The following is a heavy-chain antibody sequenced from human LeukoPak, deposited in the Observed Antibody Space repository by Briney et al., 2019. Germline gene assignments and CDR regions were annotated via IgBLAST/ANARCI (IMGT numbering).Heavy chain of an antibody. D-gene: IGHD1-26*01. Sequence: PGGSLRLSCAASGFTFTDYWMTWVRQVPGKGPEWVANIQRGGSESYYVDSVKGRFTISRENAKNSLYLQMDSLRVEDTAVYYCARVGTWELQRVFDYWGQGTLVTVSS. V-gene: IGHV3-7*01. CDR3: ARVGTWELQRVFDY. CDR2: IQRGGSES. CDR1: GFTFTDYW. J-gene: IGHJ4*02.